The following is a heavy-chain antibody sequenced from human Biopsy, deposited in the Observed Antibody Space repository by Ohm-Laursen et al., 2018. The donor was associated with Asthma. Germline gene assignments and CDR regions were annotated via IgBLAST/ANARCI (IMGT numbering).Heavy chain of an antibody. V-gene: IGHV1-2*06. D-gene: IGHD6-13*01. CDR3: ARGQKSAGDRWFDP. Sequence: GASVKASCKASGYTFIGCHIHWMRQAPGQGLEWMGRINPNSGGTNYAQKFHGRVTMTRDTSISTAYMEVSRLRSDDTAVYYCARGQKSAGDRWFDPWGQGTLVTVSS. J-gene: IGHJ5*02. CDR2: INPNSGGT. CDR1: GYTFIGCH.